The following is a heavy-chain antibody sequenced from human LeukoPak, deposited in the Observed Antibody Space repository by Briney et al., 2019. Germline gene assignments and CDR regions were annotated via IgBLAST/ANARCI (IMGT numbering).Heavy chain of an antibody. CDR3: SGAFAWSYSFQH. J-gene: IGHJ1*01. CDR1: AFNFSSYW. Sequence: GGSLRLSCAASAFNFSSYWMQWVRQAPGKGLVWVSRINSDGSTTSYADSVKGRFTISRDNSKNTLYLQMNSLRAEDTAVYYCSGAFAWSYSFQHWGQGTLVTVSS. CDR2: INSDGSTT. V-gene: IGHV3-74*01. D-gene: IGHD3-10*01.